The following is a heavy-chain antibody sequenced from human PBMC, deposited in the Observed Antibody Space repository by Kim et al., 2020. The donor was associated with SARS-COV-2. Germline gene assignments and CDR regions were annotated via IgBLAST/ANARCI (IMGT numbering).Heavy chain of an antibody. Sequence: GGSLRLSCAASGFTFSNYSMHWVRQAPGKGLEWVSFIGFDGSEKYYADSVKGRFTISRDNSKSTLYLQMNSLRAEDTAVYYCAKDGPIAVADYWCQGTL. CDR2: IGFDGSEK. D-gene: IGHD6-19*01. CDR1: GFTFSNYS. J-gene: IGHJ4*02. CDR3: AKDGPIAVADY. V-gene: IGHV3-30*02.